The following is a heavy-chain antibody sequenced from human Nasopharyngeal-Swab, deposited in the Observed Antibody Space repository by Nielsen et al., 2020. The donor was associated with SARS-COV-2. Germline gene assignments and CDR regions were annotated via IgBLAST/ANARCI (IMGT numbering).Heavy chain of an antibody. CDR1: GFTFDDYA. CDR3: AKVSSSGYPNDY. Sequence: GGSLRLSCAASGFTFDDYAMHWVRQAPGKGLEWVSGISWNSGSIGYADSVKGRFTISRDNAKNSLYLQMNSLRAEDTALYYCAKVSSSGYPNDYWGQGTLVTVSS. CDR2: ISWNSGSI. J-gene: IGHJ4*02. D-gene: IGHD3-22*01. V-gene: IGHV3-9*01.